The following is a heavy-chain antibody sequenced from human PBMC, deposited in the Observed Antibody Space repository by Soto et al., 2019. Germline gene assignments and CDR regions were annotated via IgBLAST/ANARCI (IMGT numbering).Heavy chain of an antibody. CDR3: ASKIGDYVWGSDWYFDL. Sequence: QVQLVQSGAEVKKPGSSVKVSCKASGGTFSSYAISWVRQAPGQGLEWMGGIIPIFGTANYAQKFQGRVTTTADESTSTGYMELSSLRSEDTAVYYCASKIGDYVWGSDWYFDLWGRGTLVTVSS. CDR2: IIPIFGTA. D-gene: IGHD3-16*01. J-gene: IGHJ2*01. V-gene: IGHV1-69*12. CDR1: GGTFSSYA.